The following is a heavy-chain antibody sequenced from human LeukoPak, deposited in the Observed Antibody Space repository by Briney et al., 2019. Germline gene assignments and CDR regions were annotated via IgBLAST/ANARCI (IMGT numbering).Heavy chain of an antibody. CDR1: GFSLSNFA. Sequence: GRSLRLSCVASGFSLSNFAMHWVRQAPGKGLEWVAVISYDGSNKYYADSVKGRFTISRDNSKNTLYLQMNSLRAEDTAVYYCARLQTYDYVWGRREGFYYYGMDVWGQGTTVTVSS. CDR2: ISYDGSNK. V-gene: IGHV3-30-3*01. D-gene: IGHD3-16*01. CDR3: ARLQTYDYVWGRREGFYYYGMDV. J-gene: IGHJ6*02.